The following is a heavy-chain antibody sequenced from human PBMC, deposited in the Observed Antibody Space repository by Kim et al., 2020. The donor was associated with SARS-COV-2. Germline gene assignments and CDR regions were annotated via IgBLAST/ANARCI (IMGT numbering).Heavy chain of an antibody. CDR1: GFTFSSYG. J-gene: IGHJ4*02. CDR3: ARGSYYDFWSGYYRLYYFDY. Sequence: GGSLRLSCAASGFTFSSYGMHWVRQAPGKGLEWVAVIWYDGSNKYYADSVKGRFTISRDNSKNTLYLQMNSLRAEDTAVYYCARGSYYDFWSGYYRLYYFDYWGQGTLVTVSS. V-gene: IGHV3-33*01. CDR2: IWYDGSNK. D-gene: IGHD3-3*01.